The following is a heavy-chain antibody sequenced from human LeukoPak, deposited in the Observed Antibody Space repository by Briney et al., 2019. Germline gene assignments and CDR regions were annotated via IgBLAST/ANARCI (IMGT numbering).Heavy chain of an antibody. D-gene: IGHD1-26*01. CDR3: ARAGGGSYYYYYYYMDV. CDR1: GFTFSSYE. V-gene: IGHV3-48*03. Sequence: GGSLRLSCAASGFTFSSYEMNWVRQAPGKGLEWVSYISSSGSTIYYADSVKGRFTISRDNAKNSLYLQMNSLRAEDTAVYYCARAGGGSYYYYYYYMDVWGKGTTVTISS. CDR2: ISSSGSTI. J-gene: IGHJ6*03.